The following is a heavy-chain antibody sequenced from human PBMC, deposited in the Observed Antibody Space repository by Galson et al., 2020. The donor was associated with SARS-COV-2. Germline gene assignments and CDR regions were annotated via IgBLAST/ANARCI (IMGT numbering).Heavy chain of an antibody. J-gene: IGHJ4*02. CDR2: ISWNSGSI. CDR3: AKLTYGSGSYDFDY. Sequence: GGSLRLSCAASGFTFDDYAMHWVRQAPGKGLEWVSGISWNSGSIGYADSVKGRFTIPRDNAKNSLYLQMNSLRAEDTALYYCAKLTYGSGSYDFDYWGQGTLVTVSS. D-gene: IGHD3-10*01. CDR1: GFTFDDYA. V-gene: IGHV3-9*01.